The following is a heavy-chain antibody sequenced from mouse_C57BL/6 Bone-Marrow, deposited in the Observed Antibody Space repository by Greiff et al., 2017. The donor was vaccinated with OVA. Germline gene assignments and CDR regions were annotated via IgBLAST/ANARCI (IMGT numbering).Heavy chain of an antibody. D-gene: IGHD1-1*01. CDR1: GFTFSSYA. J-gene: IGHJ2*01. V-gene: IGHV5-9-1*02. Sequence: EVQGVESGEGLVKPGGSLKLSCAASGFTFSSYAMSWVRQTPEKRLEWVAYISSGGDYIYYADTVKGRFTISRDNARNTLYLQMSSLKSEDTAMYYCTRDYGSLRFDYWGQGTTLTVSS. CDR2: ISSGGDYI. CDR3: TRDYGSLRFDY.